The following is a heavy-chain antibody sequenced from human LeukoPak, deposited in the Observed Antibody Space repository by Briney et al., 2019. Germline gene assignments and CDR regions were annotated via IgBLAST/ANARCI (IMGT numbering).Heavy chain of an antibody. CDR1: GVSLSSHG. V-gene: IGHV3-33*01. CDR2: TWYDGRSE. Sequence: GGSLRLSCVVSGVSLSSHGMHWVRQAPGKGLEWLTFTWYDGRSEYYADSVKGRFSVSRDNSKNTVYLQIDSLRVEDTAVYYCARDRGNDYFDSWGQETLVTVSS. CDR3: ARDRGNDYFDS. J-gene: IGHJ4*02.